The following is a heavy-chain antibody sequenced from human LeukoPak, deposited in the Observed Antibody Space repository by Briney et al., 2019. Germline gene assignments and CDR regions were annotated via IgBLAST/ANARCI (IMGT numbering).Heavy chain of an antibody. CDR3: ARQVATTNGDLDY. J-gene: IGHJ4*02. Sequence: SETLSLTCAVSGYSISSGYYWGWIRQPPGKGLEWIGSIYHSGSTYYNPSLKSRVTISVDTSKNQFSLKLSSVTAADTAVYYCARQVATTNGDLDYWGQGNLVTVSS. CDR2: IYHSGST. V-gene: IGHV4-38-2*01. CDR1: GYSISSGYY. D-gene: IGHD5-12*01.